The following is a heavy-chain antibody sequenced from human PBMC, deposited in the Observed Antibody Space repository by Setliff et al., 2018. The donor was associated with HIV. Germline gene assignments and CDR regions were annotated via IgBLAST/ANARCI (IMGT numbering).Heavy chain of an antibody. CDR1: GDSVRSSRYY. V-gene: IGHV4-61*02. J-gene: IGHJ4*02. CDR2: FDSSGGT. CDR3: AGDYAGSGRPFDY. D-gene: IGHD6-19*01. Sequence: PSETLSLTCTVSGDSVRSSRYYWSWIRQPAGMGLEWIGRFDSSGGTDYNPSLKSRVTISKDTSKNQLSLKLTSVTAADTAVYFCAGDYAGSGRPFDYWGQGTLVTSPQ.